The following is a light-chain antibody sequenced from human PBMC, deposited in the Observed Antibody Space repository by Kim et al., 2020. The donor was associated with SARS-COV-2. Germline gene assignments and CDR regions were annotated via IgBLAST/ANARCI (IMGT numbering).Light chain of an antibody. V-gene: IGLV3-19*01. CDR2: GKN. CDR3: NSRDKSDNHVR. J-gene: IGLJ2*01. CDR1: SLMGYS. Sequence: ALEQPGRITCQGDSLMGYSASRYQQKGGQAPLLVIYGKNNRPSGIPDRVSGSTSGNTASLTITGAQAEDEADYYCNSRDKSDNHVRFGGGTQLTVL.